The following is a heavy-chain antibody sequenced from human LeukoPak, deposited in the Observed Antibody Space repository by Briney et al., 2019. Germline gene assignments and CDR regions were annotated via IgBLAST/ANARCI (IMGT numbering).Heavy chain of an antibody. CDR3: AKDIPRYYGYAGYFDY. D-gene: IGHD3-10*01. CDR2: ISGDGGST. J-gene: IGHJ4*02. CDR1: GFTFDDYA. Sequence: GGSLRLSCAASGFTFDDYAMHWVRQAPGKGLERVSLISGDGGSTYYADSVKGRFTISRDNSKNSLYLQMNSLRTEDTALYYCAKDIPRYYGYAGYFDYWGQGTLVTVSS. V-gene: IGHV3-43*02.